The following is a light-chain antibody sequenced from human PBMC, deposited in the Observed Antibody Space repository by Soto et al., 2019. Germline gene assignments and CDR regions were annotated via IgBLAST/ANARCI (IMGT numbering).Light chain of an antibody. J-gene: IGKJ4*01. CDR3: RPLTTYRAT. CDR2: DAS. Sequence: IQLTQSPSSLSASVGDRVTVTCRASEDIPNYLGWYQQKVGKAPNLLIYDASTLHSGVPSRFSGSGSGTDFTLTISGLQPEDFATDDCRPLTTYRATVGGGTNVDI. CDR1: EDIPNY. V-gene: IGKV1-9*01.